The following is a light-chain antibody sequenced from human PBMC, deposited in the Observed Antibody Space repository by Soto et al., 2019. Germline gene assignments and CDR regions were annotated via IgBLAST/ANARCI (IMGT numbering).Light chain of an antibody. CDR3: QQSFSIPYT. CDR2: AAS. CDR1: HNIRSQ. Sequence: DIQMTQSPSSLSAFIGDRVTITCRTSHNIRSQLKWYHQKPGKAPNLLIYAASSLHSGVPSGFSGSGSGTDFTLTITSLQPDDFATYYCQQSFSIPYTFGQGTKLQIK. V-gene: IGKV1-39*01. J-gene: IGKJ2*01.